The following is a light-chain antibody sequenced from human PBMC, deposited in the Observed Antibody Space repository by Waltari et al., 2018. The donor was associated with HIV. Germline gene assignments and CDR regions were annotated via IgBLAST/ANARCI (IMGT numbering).Light chain of an antibody. CDR3: SSYTTSNTVV. J-gene: IGLJ2*01. Sequence: QSALTQPASVSGSPGQSLTISCSGTSRDTSTYDFVSWYQKHPANAPKLLIYDFTSRPSGVSMRVSGSKSGSTASLTISSIQADDEADYYCSSYTTSNTVVFGPGTKLSVL. CDR2: DFT. CDR1: SRDTSTYDF. V-gene: IGLV2-14*03.